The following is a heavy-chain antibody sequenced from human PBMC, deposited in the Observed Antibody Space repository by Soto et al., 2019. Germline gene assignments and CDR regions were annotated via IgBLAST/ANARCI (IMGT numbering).Heavy chain of an antibody. CDR3: SKAKLSSSGRNYYFDY. D-gene: IGHD6-6*01. Sequence: GSLRLSCAASGFTFSSYAMSCVRRAPGKGLEWVSAISGSGGSTYYAYSVKCRFTISRDNSKNPMYLQMNSLRAEDTAVYYGSKAKLSSSGRNYYFDYWGQGTLVTVSS. CDR1: GFTFSSYA. CDR2: ISGSGGST. V-gene: IGHV3-23*01. J-gene: IGHJ4*02.